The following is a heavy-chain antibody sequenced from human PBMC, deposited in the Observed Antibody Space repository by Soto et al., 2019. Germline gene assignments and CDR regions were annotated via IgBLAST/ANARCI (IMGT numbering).Heavy chain of an antibody. J-gene: IGHJ4*02. CDR3: ARWIAYDILTPDY. D-gene: IGHD3-9*01. CDR2: IWYDGSNK. Sequence: PGGSLRLSCAASGFTFSSYGMHWVRQAPGKGLEWVAVIWYDGSNKYYADSVKGRFTISRDNSKNTLYLQMNSLRAEDTAVYYCARWIAYDILTPDYWGQGTLVTVSS. V-gene: IGHV3-33*01. CDR1: GFTFSSYG.